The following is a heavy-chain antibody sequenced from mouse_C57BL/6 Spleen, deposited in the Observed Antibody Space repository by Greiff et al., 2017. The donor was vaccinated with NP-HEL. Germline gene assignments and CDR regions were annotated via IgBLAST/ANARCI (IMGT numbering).Heavy chain of an antibody. V-gene: IGHV3-6*01. CDR1: GYSITSGYY. J-gene: IGHJ2*01. CDR3: ARSKGYFDY. CDR2: ISYDGSN. Sequence: EVKLMESGPGLVKPSQSLSLTCSVTGYSITSGYYWNWIRQFPGNKLEWMGYISYDGSNNYNPSLKNRISITRDTSKNQFFLKLNSVTTEDTATYYCARSKGYFDYWGQGTTLTVSS.